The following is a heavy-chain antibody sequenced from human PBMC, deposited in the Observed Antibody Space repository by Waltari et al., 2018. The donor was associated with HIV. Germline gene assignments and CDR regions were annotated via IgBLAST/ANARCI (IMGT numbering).Heavy chain of an antibody. D-gene: IGHD2-15*01. V-gene: IGHV4-30-4*01. CDR1: GGSISYHDYY. CDR2: IYFTGTT. J-gene: IGHJ2*01. Sequence: QVQLQESGPGLVRPSQTLSLTCSVSGGSISYHDYYWNWIRQSPRRGLEWIGAIYFTGTTSYNPSLKSRLIMSVDRSKNEFSLKMNSVTAADTAMYYCARADPVGASSLSHFDLWGRGILVDVSA. CDR3: ARADPVGASSLSHFDL.